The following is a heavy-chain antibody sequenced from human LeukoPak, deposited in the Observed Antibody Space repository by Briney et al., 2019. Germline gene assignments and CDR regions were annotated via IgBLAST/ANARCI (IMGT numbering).Heavy chain of an antibody. CDR3: ARDETVRLDAFDI. Sequence: PGGSLRLSCAASGFTFSSYEMNWVRQAPGKGLEWVSYISSSGSTIYYADSVKGRFTISGDNAKNSLYLQMNSLRAEDTAVYYCARDETVRLDAFDIWGQGTMVTVSS. CDR1: GFTFSSYE. J-gene: IGHJ3*02. V-gene: IGHV3-48*03. D-gene: IGHD4-17*01. CDR2: ISSSGSTI.